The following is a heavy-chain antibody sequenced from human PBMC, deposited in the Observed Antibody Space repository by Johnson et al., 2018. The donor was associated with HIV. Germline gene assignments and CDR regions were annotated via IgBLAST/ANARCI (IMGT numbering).Heavy chain of an antibody. D-gene: IGHD4-11*01. CDR3: ARDYSNPPHAFDI. J-gene: IGHJ3*02. CDR1: GFTFSSYD. V-gene: IGHV3-30*03. CDR2: ISYDGSNE. Sequence: QVQLVESGGGLVQPGGSLRLSCAASGFTFSSYDMHWVRQAPGKGMDWVAFISYDGSNEYYADSVKGRFTISRDNSNNALYLQMNSLRADDTAIYYCARDYSNPPHAFDIWGQGTMVTVSS.